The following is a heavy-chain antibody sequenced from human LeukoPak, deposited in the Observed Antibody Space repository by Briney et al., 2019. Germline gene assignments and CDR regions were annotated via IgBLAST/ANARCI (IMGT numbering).Heavy chain of an antibody. V-gene: IGHV4-39*07. CDR3: ASEIAGIFGDP. J-gene: IGHJ5*02. CDR2: IYYSGST. D-gene: IGHD2-15*01. CDR1: GGSISSSSYY. Sequence: PSETLSLTCTVSGGSISSSSYYWGWIRQPPGKGLEWIGSIYYSGSTYYNPSLKSRVTISVDTSKNQFSLKLSSVTAADTAVYYCASEIAGIFGDPWGQGTLVTVSS.